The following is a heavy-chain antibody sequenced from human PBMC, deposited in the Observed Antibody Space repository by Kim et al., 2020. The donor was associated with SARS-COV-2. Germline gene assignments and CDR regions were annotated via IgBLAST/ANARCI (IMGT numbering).Heavy chain of an antibody. CDR3: ARGWDNWNYENYYVDY. CDR1: GFTFSSYW. V-gene: IGHV3-7*04. J-gene: IGHJ4*02. CDR2: IKQDGSEK. D-gene: IGHD1-7*01. Sequence: GGSLRLSCAASGFTFSSYWMSWVRQAPGKGLEWVANIKQDGSEKYYVDSVKGRFTISRDNSKNSLYLQMNSLRAEDTAVYYCARGWDNWNYENYYVDYWGQGTLVTVSS.